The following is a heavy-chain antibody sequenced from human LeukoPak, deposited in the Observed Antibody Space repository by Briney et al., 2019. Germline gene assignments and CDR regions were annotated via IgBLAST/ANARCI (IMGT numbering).Heavy chain of an antibody. Sequence: GGSLRLSCAASEFSVGSNYMTWVRQAPGKGLEWVSLIYSGGSTYYADSVKGRFTISRDNSKNTLYLQMNSLRAEDTAVYYCARDRGPRYCSSTSCYGGDYWGQGTLVTVSS. J-gene: IGHJ4*02. CDR3: ARDRGPRYCSSTSCYGGDY. V-gene: IGHV3-66*01. CDR2: IYSGGST. D-gene: IGHD2-2*01. CDR1: EFSVGSNY.